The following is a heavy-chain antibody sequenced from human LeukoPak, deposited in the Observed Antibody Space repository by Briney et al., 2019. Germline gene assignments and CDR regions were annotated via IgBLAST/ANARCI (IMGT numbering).Heavy chain of an antibody. D-gene: IGHD6-19*01. J-gene: IGHJ4*02. CDR3: ARGLSSGWVDY. V-gene: IGHV4-34*01. Sequence: PKTLSLTCAVNGGSFTGIYWTWIRQSPGGGLEWIGEIIHTGKTNYKPSLSGRVTISLDTSKHQFSLKLSSVTAADTAVYYCARGLSSGWVDYWGQGTLVTVSS. CDR1: GGSFTGIY. CDR2: IIHTGKT.